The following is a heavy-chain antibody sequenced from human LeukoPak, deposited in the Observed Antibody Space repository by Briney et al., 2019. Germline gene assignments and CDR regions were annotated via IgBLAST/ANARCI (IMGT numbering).Heavy chain of an antibody. CDR3: ARGGDGYDYYFDY. CDR1: GGSISSYY. V-gene: IGHV4-59*01. D-gene: IGHD5-24*01. Sequence: SETLSLTCSVSGGSISSYYWSWIRQPPGKGLEWIGNIYNSGSTNYSPSLKSRVTISVDTSKNQFSLKLSSVTAADTAVFYCARGGDGYDYYFDYWGQGALVTVSS. CDR2: IYNSGST. J-gene: IGHJ4*02.